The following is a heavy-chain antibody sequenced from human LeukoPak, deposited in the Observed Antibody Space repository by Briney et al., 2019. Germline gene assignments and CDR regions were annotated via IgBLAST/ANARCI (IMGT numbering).Heavy chain of an antibody. CDR2: IYPSDSDT. CDR3: AKLRGLGELHDAFHI. D-gene: IGHD1-7*01. J-gene: IGHJ3*02. V-gene: IGHV5-51*01. Sequence: GESLKISCKGSGYSFSTYWIAWVRQMPGKGLEWMGIIYPSDSDTRYSPSFQGQVTISADKSITTAYLQWSSLKASDTGIYYCAKLRGLGELHDAFHIWGQGTMVTVSS. CDR1: GYSFSTYW.